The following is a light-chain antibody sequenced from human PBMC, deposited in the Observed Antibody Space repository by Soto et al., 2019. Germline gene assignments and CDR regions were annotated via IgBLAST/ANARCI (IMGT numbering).Light chain of an antibody. CDR1: QTISSW. Sequence: DIQMTQSPSTLSASVGDRVTITCRASQTISSWLAWYQQKPGKAPKLLIYKASTLKSGVPSRFSGSGSGTEFTLTISSLQPDDFATYYCQQYDNLPITFGQGTRLEIK. CDR3: QQYDNLPIT. CDR2: KAS. V-gene: IGKV1-5*03. J-gene: IGKJ5*01.